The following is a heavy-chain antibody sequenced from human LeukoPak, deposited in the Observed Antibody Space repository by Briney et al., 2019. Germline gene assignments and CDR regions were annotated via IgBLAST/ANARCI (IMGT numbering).Heavy chain of an antibody. J-gene: IGHJ4*02. D-gene: IGHD5-18*01. V-gene: IGHV1-18*04. CDR1: GYTFTTYG. Sequence: ASVKVSCETSGYTFTTYGITWVRQAPGQGLEWMGWISAYNGNTAYAQKFQGRVTVTTDTSTKTASMDLRSLRSDDTAVYYCDIVDTTVGFDYWGQGTLVTVSS. CDR3: DIVDTTVGFDY. CDR2: ISAYNGNT.